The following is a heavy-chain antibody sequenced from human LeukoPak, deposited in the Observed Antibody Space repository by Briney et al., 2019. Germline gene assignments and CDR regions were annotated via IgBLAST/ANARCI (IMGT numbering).Heavy chain of an antibody. D-gene: IGHD5-18*01. V-gene: IGHV3-15*01. CDR3: TTGTWIQLWLADY. J-gene: IGHJ4*02. CDR2: IKSEADGGTT. CDR1: GFSFTNAW. Sequence: PGGSLRLSCAASGFSFTNAWMSWVRQAPGKGLGWVGRIKSEADGGTTDYAAPVKGRFTISRDDSKNTLYLQMNSLKTGDTAVYYCTTGTWIQLWLADYWGQGTLVTVSS.